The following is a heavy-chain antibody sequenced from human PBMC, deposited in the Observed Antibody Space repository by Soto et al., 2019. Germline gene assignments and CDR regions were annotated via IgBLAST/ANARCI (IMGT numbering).Heavy chain of an antibody. J-gene: IGHJ4*02. CDR2: ISGSGGST. Sequence: EVQLLESGGGLVQPGGSLRLSCAASGFTFSSYAMSWVRQAPGKGLEWVSAISGSGGSTYYADSVKGRFTISRDNSKNTLYLQMNSLRAEDTAVYYCAKDLITIFGVVIPLGGYWCQGTLVTVSS. D-gene: IGHD3-3*01. V-gene: IGHV3-23*01. CDR1: GFTFSSYA. CDR3: AKDLITIFGVVIPLGGY.